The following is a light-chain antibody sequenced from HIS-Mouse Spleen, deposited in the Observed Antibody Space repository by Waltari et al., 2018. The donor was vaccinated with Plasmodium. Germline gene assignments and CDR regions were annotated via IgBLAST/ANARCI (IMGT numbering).Light chain of an antibody. J-gene: IGKJ1*01. CDR2: GAS. CDR3: QQYGSSSWT. Sequence: EIVLTQSPGTLSLSPGERATLSCRASQSVSSSSLAWYQQKPGQAPGLLIYGASSRATGIRDRFSGSGSGTVFTLTISRLEPEDFAVYYCQQYGSSSWTFGPGTKVEIK. CDR1: QSVSSSS. V-gene: IGKV3-20*01.